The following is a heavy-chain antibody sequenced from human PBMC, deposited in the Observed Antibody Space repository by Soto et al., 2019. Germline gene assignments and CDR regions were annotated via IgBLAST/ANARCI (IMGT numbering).Heavy chain of an antibody. CDR2: ISGSGGST. J-gene: IGHJ4*02. CDR1: GFTFSSYT. V-gene: IGHV3-23*01. Sequence: GGSLRLSCAASGFTFSSYTMSWVRQAPGKGLEWVSAISGSGGSTYYADSVKGRFTISRDNSKNTLYLQMNSLRAEDTAVYYCAKGKWLPTNYFDYWGQGTLVTVSS. D-gene: IGHD6-19*01. CDR3: AKGKWLPTNYFDY.